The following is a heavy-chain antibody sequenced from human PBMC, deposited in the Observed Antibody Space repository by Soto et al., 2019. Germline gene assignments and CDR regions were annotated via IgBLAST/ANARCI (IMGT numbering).Heavy chain of an antibody. J-gene: IGHJ4*02. D-gene: IGHD5-12*01. CDR3: ASLYGYEGYYFDY. Sequence: ISSGDYYWSWIRQPPGKGLEWIGYIYYSGSTYYNPSLKGRVTISVDTSKNQFSLKLSSVTAADTAVYYCASLYGYEGYYFDYWGQGTLVTVSS. CDR1: ISSGDYY. V-gene: IGHV4-30-4*01. CDR2: IYYSGST.